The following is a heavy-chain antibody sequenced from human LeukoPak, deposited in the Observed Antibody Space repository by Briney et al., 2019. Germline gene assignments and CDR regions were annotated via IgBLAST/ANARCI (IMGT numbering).Heavy chain of an antibody. Sequence: GGSLRLSCAASGFTVSSSYMSWVRQAPGKGLECVSFIYSAGNTCYADSVRGRFTISRDNSKNTLYLQMSGLRVEDTAVYYCARGRDYDSTGYLDYWGQGTLVTVSS. CDR1: GFTVSSSY. D-gene: IGHD3-22*01. V-gene: IGHV3-53*05. CDR2: IYSAGNT. J-gene: IGHJ4*02. CDR3: ARGRDYDSTGYLDY.